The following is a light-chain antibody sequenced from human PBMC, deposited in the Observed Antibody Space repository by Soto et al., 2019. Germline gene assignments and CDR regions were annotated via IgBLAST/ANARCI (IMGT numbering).Light chain of an antibody. CDR1: QSVSSSY. Sequence: EIVFTQSPCTLSLSPGERATLSCRASQSVSSSYLAWYQQKPGLAPRLLIYDASSRATGIPDRFSGSGSGADFILSISRLEPEDFAVYYCQQYGSSPWTFGQGTKVDIK. J-gene: IGKJ1*01. CDR3: QQYGSSPWT. V-gene: IGKV3D-20*01. CDR2: DAS.